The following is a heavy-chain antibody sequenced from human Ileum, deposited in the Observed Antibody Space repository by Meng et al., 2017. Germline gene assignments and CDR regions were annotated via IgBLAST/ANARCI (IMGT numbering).Heavy chain of an antibody. CDR1: GFTFSAST. J-gene: IGHJ4*02. Sequence: GGSLRLSCAASGFTFSASTIHWVRQASGKGLEWLGRIRTKGDSYATAYAASVKGRFTISRDDSKDTAYLEVNSLKTEDTAVYYCSAYYDGGGYVRLFDYWGQGTLVTVS. V-gene: IGHV3-73*01. CDR3: SAYYDGGGYVRLFDY. CDR2: IRTKGDSYAT. D-gene: IGHD3-22*01.